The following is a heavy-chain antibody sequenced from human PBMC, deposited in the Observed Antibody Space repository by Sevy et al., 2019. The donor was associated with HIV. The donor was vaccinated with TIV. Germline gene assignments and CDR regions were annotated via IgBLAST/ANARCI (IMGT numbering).Heavy chain of an antibody. CDR3: ARTGSYADTYYYYYAMDV. D-gene: IGHD3-16*01. CDR1: GFTFSDYW. V-gene: IGHV3-7*01. J-gene: IGHJ6*02. Sequence: GGSLRLSCVASGFTFSDYWMTWVRQAPGKGLEWVASINRDGSEKYHADSVKGRFTIFRDNAKNSLFLQMNSLRAEDTAVYYCARTGSYADTYYYYYAMDVWGPGTTVTVS. CDR2: INRDGSEK.